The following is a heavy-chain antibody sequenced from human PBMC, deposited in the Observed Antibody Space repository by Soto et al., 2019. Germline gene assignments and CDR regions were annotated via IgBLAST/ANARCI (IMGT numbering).Heavy chain of an antibody. CDR2: INAGNGNT. J-gene: IGHJ3*02. CDR3: ARVRMSSIWGSYRTTPDAFDI. Sequence: GASVKVSSKASGYTFTSYAMHWVRQAPGQRLEWMGWINAGNGNTKYSQKFQGRVTITRDTSASTAYMELSSLRSEDTAVYYCARVRMSSIWGSYRTTPDAFDIWGQGTMVTVSS. V-gene: IGHV1-3*01. CDR1: GYTFTSYA. D-gene: IGHD3-16*02.